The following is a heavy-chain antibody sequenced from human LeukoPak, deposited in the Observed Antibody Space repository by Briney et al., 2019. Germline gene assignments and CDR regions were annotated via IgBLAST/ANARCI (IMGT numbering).Heavy chain of an antibody. J-gene: IGHJ6*02. D-gene: IGHD3-22*01. V-gene: IGHV3-30*03. CDR2: ISYDGNNK. CDR1: GXTFSSYG. Sequence: GGSLRLSCAASGXTFSSYGVHWVRQAPGKGLEWVAVISYDGNNKYYADSVKGRFTISRDNAKNSLYLQMNSLRAEDTAVYYCARDRNWDYDSSGYYGTGYYYGMDVWGQGTTVTVSS. CDR3: ARDRNWDYDSSGYYGTGYYYGMDV.